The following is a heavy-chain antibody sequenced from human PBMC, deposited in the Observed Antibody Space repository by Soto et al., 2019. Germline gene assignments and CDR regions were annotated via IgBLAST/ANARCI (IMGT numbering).Heavy chain of an antibody. CDR2: ISPYNDYT. J-gene: IGHJ6*02. CDR1: GYTFIRYG. D-gene: IGHD3-16*01. CDR3: ARGGYYDNTWGKLSHYGLDV. Sequence: QVQLVQSAGEVKKPGASVEVSCKASGYTFIRYGITWVRQDPGQGLEWMGCISPYNDYTIYAQKLQGRVTMTTDTSTRTVYLDLRSLKSDDTAVYYCARGGYYDNTWGKLSHYGLDVWGQGTSVTVSS. V-gene: IGHV1-18*01.